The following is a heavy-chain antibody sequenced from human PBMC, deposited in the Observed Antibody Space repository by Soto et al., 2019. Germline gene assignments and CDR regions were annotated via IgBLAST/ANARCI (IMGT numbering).Heavy chain of an antibody. D-gene: IGHD2-8*02. V-gene: IGHV3-48*02. CDR1: GFTFSGHT. J-gene: IGHJ6*02. CDR3: ARGDCTGGICYGMDV. CDR2: IGDSTTTT. Sequence: EVQLVESGGLLVQPGGSLRLSCVASGFTFSGHTMNWVRQAPGKGLEWVSYIGDSTTTTYYADSVKGRFIMSRDNVKNSVFLQMSSLRDEDTAVYYCARGDCTGGICYGMDVWGLGTTVIVSS.